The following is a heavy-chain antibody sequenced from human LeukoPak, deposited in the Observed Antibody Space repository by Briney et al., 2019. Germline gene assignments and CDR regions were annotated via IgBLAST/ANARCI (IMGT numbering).Heavy chain of an antibody. V-gene: IGHV3-7*01. Sequence: PGGSLRLSCAASGFTFSDYWMVWVRQAPGKGLEWVATIKQDGSEKYYVGSVKGRFTISRDNAKNSLYLEMNSLRAEDTAVRYCARDSVGAPDRWGQGTLLTVSS. D-gene: IGHD3-10*01. CDR2: IKQDGSEK. CDR1: GFTFSDYW. J-gene: IGHJ4*02. CDR3: ARDSVGAPDR.